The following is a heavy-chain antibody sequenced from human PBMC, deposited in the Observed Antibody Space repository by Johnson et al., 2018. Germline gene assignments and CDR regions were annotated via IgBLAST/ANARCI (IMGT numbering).Heavy chain of an antibody. D-gene: IGHD2-2*02. CDR2: IRSKTYGGAT. CDR3: GRGRGAIGY. Sequence: VQLVETGGGLVKSGRSLRLSCTVSGFTFGDYPMSWFRQAPGKGLEWVSFIRSKTYGGATEYAASVKGRFTISRDDSKNTVYLQMDNLQSEDTAMYYCGRGRGAIGYWGQGTLVTVSS. V-gene: IGHV3-49*05. J-gene: IGHJ4*02. CDR1: GFTFGDYP.